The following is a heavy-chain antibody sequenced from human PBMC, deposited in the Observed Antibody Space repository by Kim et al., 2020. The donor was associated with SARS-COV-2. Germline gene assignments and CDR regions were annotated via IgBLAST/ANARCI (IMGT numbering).Heavy chain of an antibody. Sequence: GGSLRLSCTASGFTFGDYAMSWVRQAPGKGLEWVGFIRSKAYGGTTEYAASVKGRFTISRDDSKSIAYLQMNSLKTEDTAVYYCTRDRARGHLRPFRYFDYWGQGTLVTVSS. D-gene: IGHD3-10*01. CDR2: IRSKAYGGTT. CDR1: GFTFGDYA. J-gene: IGHJ4*02. CDR3: TRDRARGHLRPFRYFDY. V-gene: IGHV3-49*04.